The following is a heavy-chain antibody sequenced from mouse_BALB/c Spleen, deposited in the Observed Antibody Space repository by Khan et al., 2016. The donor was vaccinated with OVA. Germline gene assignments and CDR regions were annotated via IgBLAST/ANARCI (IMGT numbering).Heavy chain of an antibody. CDR2: INPHIGET. CDR3: TRIYRSDFDY. CDR1: GYSFTGYF. Sequence: VQLKESGPELVRPGASVKISCTASGYSFTGYFMNWVMQSHGMSLEWIGRINPHIGETFYNQRFKDKATLTVDESSSTAHMELRSLASEDSAVYYCTRIYRSDFDYWGQGTTLTVSS. V-gene: IGHV1-20*02. D-gene: IGHD6-1*01. J-gene: IGHJ2*01.